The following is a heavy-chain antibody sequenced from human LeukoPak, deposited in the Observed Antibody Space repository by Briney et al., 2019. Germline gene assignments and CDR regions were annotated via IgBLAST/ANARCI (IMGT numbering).Heavy chain of an antibody. CDR2: IIPIFGTA. J-gene: IGHJ6*03. CDR1: GGTFSSYA. Sequence: ASVKVSCKASGGTFSSYAISWVRQAPGQGLEWMGRIIPIFGTANYAQKFQGRVTITTDESTSTAYMELSSLRSEDTAVYYCARVRGDSSGYYYYYMDVWGKGTTVTVSS. CDR3: ARVRGDSSGYYYYYMDV. D-gene: IGHD3-22*01. V-gene: IGHV1-69*05.